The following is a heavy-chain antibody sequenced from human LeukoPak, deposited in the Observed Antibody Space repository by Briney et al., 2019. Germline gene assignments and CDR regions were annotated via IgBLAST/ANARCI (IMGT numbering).Heavy chain of an antibody. V-gene: IGHV4-4*07. CDR1: GASINSHY. D-gene: IGHD4/OR15-4a*01. J-gene: IGHJ4*02. CDR2: IYISGST. Sequence: TSETLSLTCSVSGASINSHYWTWIRQPAGKGLEWIGRIYISGSTNYSPSLKSRVTMSVDTSKNQFSLNLISVTAADTAVYHCARALNPLTGTYYFDYWGQGTLVTVSS. CDR3: ARALNPLTGTYYFDY.